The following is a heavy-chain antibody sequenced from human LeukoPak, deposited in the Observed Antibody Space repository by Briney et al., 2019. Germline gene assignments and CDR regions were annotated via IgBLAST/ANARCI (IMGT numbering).Heavy chain of an antibody. CDR2: ISAYNGNT. J-gene: IGHJ5*02. V-gene: IGHV1-18*01. CDR3: ARDTLVWFGELSDLNWFDP. CDR1: GYTFTSYG. Sequence: ASVKVSCKASGYTFTSYGISWVRQAPGQGLEWMGWISAYNGNTNYAQKLQGRVTMTTDTSTSTAYMELRSLRSDDTAVYYCARDTLVWFGELSDLNWFDPWGQGTLVTVSS. D-gene: IGHD3-10*01.